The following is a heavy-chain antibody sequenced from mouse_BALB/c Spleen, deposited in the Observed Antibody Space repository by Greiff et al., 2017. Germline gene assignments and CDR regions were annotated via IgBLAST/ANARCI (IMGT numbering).Heavy chain of an antibody. J-gene: IGHJ2*01. CDR2: IDPENGNT. D-gene: IGHD2-3*01. Sequence: EVKLVESGAELVRPGALVKLSCKASGFNIKDYYMHWVKQRPEQGLEWIGWIDPENGNTIYDPKFQGKASITADTSSNTAYLQLSSLTSEDTAVYYCARGGYYFFFDYWGQGTTLTVSS. V-gene: IGHV14-1*02. CDR1: GFNIKDYY. CDR3: ARGGYYFFFDY.